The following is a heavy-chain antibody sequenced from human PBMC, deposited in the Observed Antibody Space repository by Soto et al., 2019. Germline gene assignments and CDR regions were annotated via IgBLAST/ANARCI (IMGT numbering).Heavy chain of an antibody. J-gene: IGHJ4*02. CDR1: GFTFSDYG. CDR2: MSYAGTYK. V-gene: IGHV3-30*18. D-gene: IGHD6-6*01. CDR3: AKEMYPRTVLDSSSPWGDY. Sequence: PGGSLRLSCAVSGFTFSDYGMHWVRQAPGKWLEWVAVMSYAGTYKYYADSVKGRFTISRDLSGNTLFLQMNSLRLEDTAVYFCAKEMYPRTVLDSSSPWGDYWGQGXLVTVYS.